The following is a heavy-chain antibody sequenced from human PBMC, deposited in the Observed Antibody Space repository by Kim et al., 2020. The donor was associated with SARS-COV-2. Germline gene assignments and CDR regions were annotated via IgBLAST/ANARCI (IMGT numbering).Heavy chain of an antibody. D-gene: IGHD6-19*01. J-gene: IGHJ5*02. CDR3: ASYSGWYKNWFDP. Sequence: YNPSLKSRVTISVDTSKNQFSLKLSSVTAADTAVYYCASYSGWYKNWFDPWGQGTLVTVSS. V-gene: IGHV4-4*09.